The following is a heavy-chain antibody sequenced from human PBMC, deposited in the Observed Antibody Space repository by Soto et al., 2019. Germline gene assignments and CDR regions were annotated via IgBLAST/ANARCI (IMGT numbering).Heavy chain of an antibody. CDR1: GFTFSTYA. CDR3: AKDVEYDFWGGYPDY. D-gene: IGHD3-3*01. J-gene: IGHJ4*02. Sequence: GGSLRLSCAASGFTFSTYAMSWVRQAPGKGLEWVTAISGSGGSTYYADSLKGRFTISRDNSKNTVYLQMSSLRGEDTAVYYCAKDVEYDFWGGYPDYWGQGTLVTVSS. CDR2: ISGSGGST. V-gene: IGHV3-23*01.